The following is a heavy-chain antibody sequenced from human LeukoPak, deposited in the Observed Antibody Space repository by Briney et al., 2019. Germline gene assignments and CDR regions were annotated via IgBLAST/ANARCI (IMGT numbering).Heavy chain of an antibody. V-gene: IGHV3-30*19. CDR3: ARKEACGGDCYAYGMDV. CDR1: GFTFSSYG. CDR2: MSCDESNK. J-gene: IGHJ6*02. Sequence: GGSLRLSCAASGFTFSSYGMHWVRQAPGKGLEWVAVMSCDESNKYYADSVKGRFTISRDNSKNTLYLQMHSLRAEDTAVYYCARKEACGGDCYAYGMDVWGQGTTVTVSS. D-gene: IGHD2-21*02.